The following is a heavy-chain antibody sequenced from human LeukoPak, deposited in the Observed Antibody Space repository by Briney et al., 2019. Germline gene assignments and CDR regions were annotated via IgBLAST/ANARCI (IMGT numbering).Heavy chain of an antibody. CDR3: ARDFRYYDFWSGYPNWFDT. V-gene: IGHV1-18*01. D-gene: IGHD3-3*01. CDR2: ISAYNGNT. CDR1: GYTFTSYG. J-gene: IGHJ5*02. Sequence: ASVKVSCKASGYTFTSYGISWVRQAPGQGLEWMGWISAYNGNTNYAQKLQGRVTMTTDTSTSTAYMELRSLRSDDTAVYYCARDFRYYDFWSGYPNWFDTWGQGTLVTVSS.